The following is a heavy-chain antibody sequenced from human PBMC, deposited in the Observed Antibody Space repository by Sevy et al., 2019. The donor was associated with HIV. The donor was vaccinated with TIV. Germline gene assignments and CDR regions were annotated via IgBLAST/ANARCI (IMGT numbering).Heavy chain of an antibody. J-gene: IGHJ4*02. V-gene: IGHV4-4*07. Sequence: SETLSLTCTVSGGSISSYYWSWIRQPAGKGLEWIGRIYTSGSTNYNPSLKSRVTMSVDTSKNLLSLRLSSVAAADTAMYYCARYYCPNNICNGFDYWGRGTLVTVSS. CDR2: IYTSGST. CDR1: GGSISSYY. D-gene: IGHD2-8*01. CDR3: ARYYCPNNICNGFDY.